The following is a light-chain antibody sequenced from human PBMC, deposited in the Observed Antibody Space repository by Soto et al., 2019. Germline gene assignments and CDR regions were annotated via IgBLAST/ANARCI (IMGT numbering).Light chain of an antibody. Sequence: QSVLTQPPSASGTPGQWVTISCSGSTSNIGSNYVFWYQQLPRTAPKLLIYRNYHRPSGVPDRFSGSKSGASVSLTISGLRVEDEAHYYCAAWEDSLSGVLFGGGTKLTVL. CDR3: AAWEDSLSGVL. CDR1: TSNIGSNY. J-gene: IGLJ2*01. CDR2: RNY. V-gene: IGLV1-47*01.